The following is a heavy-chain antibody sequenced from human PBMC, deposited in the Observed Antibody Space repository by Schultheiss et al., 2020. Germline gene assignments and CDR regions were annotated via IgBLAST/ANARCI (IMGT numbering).Heavy chain of an antibody. CDR3: ARAAGSTSRGYYYYYGVDV. Sequence: SETLSLTCTVSGGSISSSSYYWGWIRQPPGKGLEWIGEINHSGSTNYNPSLKSRVTISVDTSKNQFSLKLSSVTAADTAVYYCARAAGSTSRGYYYYYGVDVWGQGTTVTGYS. J-gene: IGHJ6*02. CDR1: GGSISSSSYY. CDR2: INHSGST. V-gene: IGHV4-39*07. D-gene: IGHD2-2*01.